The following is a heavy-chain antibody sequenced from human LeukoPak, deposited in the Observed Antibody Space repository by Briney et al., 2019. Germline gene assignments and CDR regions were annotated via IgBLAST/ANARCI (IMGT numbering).Heavy chain of an antibody. J-gene: IGHJ4*02. V-gene: IGHV1-18*04. CDR3: AREINYYDSSGYPLDY. Sequence: ASVKVSCKASGYTFTGYYMHWVRQAPGQGLEWMGWISAYNGNTNYAQKLQGRVTMTTDTSTSTAYMELRSLRSDDTAVYYCAREINYYDSSGYPLDYWGQGTLVTVSS. D-gene: IGHD3-22*01. CDR1: GYTFTGYY. CDR2: ISAYNGNT.